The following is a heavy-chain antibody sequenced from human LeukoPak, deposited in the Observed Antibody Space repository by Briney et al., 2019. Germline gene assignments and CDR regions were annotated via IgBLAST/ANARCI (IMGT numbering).Heavy chain of an antibody. V-gene: IGHV3-23*01. CDR2: ISGSGGST. Sequence: GGSLRLSCAASGFTFSNFGMSWVRQAPGKGLEWVSVISGSGGSTYYADSVKGRFTISRDNSKNTLYLQMNSLRAEDTAVYYCARDSYYDSSGYYGYWGQGTLVTVSS. CDR3: ARDSYYDSSGYYGY. J-gene: IGHJ4*02. CDR1: GFTFSNFG. D-gene: IGHD3-22*01.